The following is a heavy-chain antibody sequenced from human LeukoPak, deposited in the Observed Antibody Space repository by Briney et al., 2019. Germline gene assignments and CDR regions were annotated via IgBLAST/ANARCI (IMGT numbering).Heavy chain of an antibody. J-gene: IGHJ6*02. D-gene: IGHD3-22*01. CDR1: GFIFSSYG. V-gene: IGHV3-33*01. CDR2: IYYDGSNK. CDR3: ARDTFYSSGVYGLDV. Sequence: GGSLRLSCAASGFIFSSYGMHWVRQAPGKGLEWVAVIYYDGSNKYYADSVRDRFTISRDNSKNTLFLQMSSLGAEDTAVYYCARDTFYSSGVYGLDVWGQGTTVTVSS.